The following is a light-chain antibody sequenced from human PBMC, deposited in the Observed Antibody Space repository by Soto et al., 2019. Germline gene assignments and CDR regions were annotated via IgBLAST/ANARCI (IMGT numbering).Light chain of an antibody. CDR1: SSDVGGYNY. CDR2: DVS. J-gene: IGLJ2*01. V-gene: IGLV2-14*01. Sequence: QSALTQPASVSGSPGQSITISCTGTSSDVGGYNYVSWYQQHPGKAPKLMIYDVSNRPSGVSNRFSGSKSGNTASLTISGLQAEDEADHYCSSYTSSSTLGGVFGGGTKLTVL. CDR3: SSYTSSSTLGGV.